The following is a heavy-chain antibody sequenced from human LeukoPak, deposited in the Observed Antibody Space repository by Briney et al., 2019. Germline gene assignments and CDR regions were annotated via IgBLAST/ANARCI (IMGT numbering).Heavy chain of an antibody. CDR1: GGSFSGYY. Sequence: SETLSLTCAVYGGSFSGYYWSWIRQPPGKGLEWIGEINHSGSTNYNPSLKSRVTISVDTSKNQFSLKLSSVTAADTAVYYCARDIPLRDGSGSYSWFDPWGQGTLVTVSS. D-gene: IGHD3-10*01. CDR2: INHSGST. CDR3: ARDIPLRDGSGSYSWFDP. J-gene: IGHJ5*02. V-gene: IGHV4-34*01.